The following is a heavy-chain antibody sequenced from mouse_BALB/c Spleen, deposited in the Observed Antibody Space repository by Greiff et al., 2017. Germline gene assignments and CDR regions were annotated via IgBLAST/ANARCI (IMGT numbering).Heavy chain of an antibody. J-gene: IGHJ3*01. CDR1: GYAFSSYW. CDR2: IYPGDGDT. Sequence: QVQLQQSGAELVRPGSSVKISCKASGYAFSSYWMNWVKQRPGQGLEWIGQIYPGDGDTNYNGKFKGKATLTADKSSSTAYMQLSSLTSEDSAVYFCARDSVPRGFAYWGQGTLVTVSA. V-gene: IGHV1-80*01. CDR3: ARDSVPRGFAY.